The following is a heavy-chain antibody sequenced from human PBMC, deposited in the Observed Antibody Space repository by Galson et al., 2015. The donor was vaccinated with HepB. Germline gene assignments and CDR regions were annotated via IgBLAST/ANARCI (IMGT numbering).Heavy chain of an antibody. J-gene: IGHJ3*02. V-gene: IGHV1-2*04. CDR1: GYTFTGYY. CDR3: ARAAHYYDSSGIDAFDI. Sequence: SVKVSCKASGYTFTGYYMHWVRQAPGQGLVWMGWINPNSGGTNYAQKFQGWVTMTRDTSISTAYMELSRLRSDDTAVYYCARAAHYYDSSGIDAFDIWGQGTMVTVSS. CDR2: INPNSGGT. D-gene: IGHD3-22*01.